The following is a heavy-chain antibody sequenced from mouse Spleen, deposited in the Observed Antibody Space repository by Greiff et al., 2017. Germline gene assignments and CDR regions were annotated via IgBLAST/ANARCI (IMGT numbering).Heavy chain of an antibody. Sequence: EVMLVESGGGLVKLGGSLKLSCAASGFTFSSYAMSWVRQTPEKRLEWVATISSGGGNTYYPDSVKGRFTISRDNAKNTLYLQMSSLKSEDTAMYYCARSYGRTGYYAMDYWGQGTSVTVSS. CDR2: ISSGGGNT. CDR3: ARSYGRTGYYAMDY. J-gene: IGHJ4*01. V-gene: IGHV5-9*01. D-gene: IGHD1-1*01. CDR1: GFTFSSYA.